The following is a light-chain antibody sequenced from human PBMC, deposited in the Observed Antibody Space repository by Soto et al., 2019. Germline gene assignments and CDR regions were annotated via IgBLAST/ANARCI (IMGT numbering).Light chain of an antibody. CDR2: DVS. CDR1: SNDVGGYNY. J-gene: IGLJ1*01. CDR3: SSYTSSSTEV. Sequence: QSVLTQPASVSGSPGQSITISCTGTSNDVGGYNYVSWYQQHPGKAPKLMIYDVSNRPSGVSNRLSGSKSCNTASLTISGLQAEDEADYYCSSYTSSSTEVFGTGTKVTVL. V-gene: IGLV2-14*01.